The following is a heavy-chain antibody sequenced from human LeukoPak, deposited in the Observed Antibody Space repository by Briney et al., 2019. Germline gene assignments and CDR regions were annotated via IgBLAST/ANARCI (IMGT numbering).Heavy chain of an antibody. D-gene: IGHD6-13*01. CDR2: IYYSGST. CDR1: GGSISSSSYY. J-gene: IGHJ6*02. Sequence: SETLSLTCTVSGGSISSSSYYWGWIRQPPGKGLEWIGSIYYSGSTYYNPSLKSRVTISVDTSKNQFSLKLSSVTAADTAVYYCARGRGSSWYGHYYYYGMDVWGQGTTVTVSS. V-gene: IGHV4-39*01. CDR3: ARGRGSSWYGHYYYYGMDV.